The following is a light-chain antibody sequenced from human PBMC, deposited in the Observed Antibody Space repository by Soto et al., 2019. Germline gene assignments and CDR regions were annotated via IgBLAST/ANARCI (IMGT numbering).Light chain of an antibody. J-gene: IGLJ2*01. CDR2: DVY. Sequence: QSALTQPASGSGSPGQSITISCAGTSSDVGGSNYVSWYQQHPGKAPKLMIYDVYNRPSGISNRFSGSKSGNTSSLTISGLQAEDEADYYFSSHSSSGTLEVFGAGTKLTVL. CDR3: SSHSSSGTLEV. CDR1: SSDVGGSNY. V-gene: IGLV2-14*03.